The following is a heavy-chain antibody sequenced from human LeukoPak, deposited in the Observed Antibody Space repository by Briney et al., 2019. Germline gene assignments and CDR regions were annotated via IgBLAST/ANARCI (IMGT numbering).Heavy chain of an antibody. CDR3: AKESTVTPGNVNWFDT. D-gene: IGHD4-17*01. V-gene: IGHV3-30*18. J-gene: IGHJ5*02. Sequence: GESLRLSCAASGFPFSDYGMYWVRQAPGKGLEWLAVISHDGNNKYYADSVKGRITISRDNSMNTLYLQMNRLRAEDTAVYYCAKESTVTPGNVNWFDTWGQGTLVTVSS. CDR2: ISHDGNNK. CDR1: GFPFSDYG.